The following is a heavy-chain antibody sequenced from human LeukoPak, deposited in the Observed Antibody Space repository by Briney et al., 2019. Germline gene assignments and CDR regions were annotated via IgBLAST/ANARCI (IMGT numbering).Heavy chain of an antibody. CDR3: ARSDYDSSGYYPEAFDI. CDR2: IYYSGST. CDR1: GGSISSYY. J-gene: IGHJ3*02. V-gene: IGHV4-59*01. Sequence: PSETLSLTCTVSGGSISSYYGSWIRQPPGKGLEWIGYIYYSGSTNYNPSLKSRVTISVDTSKNQFSLKPSSVTAADTAVYYCARSDYDSSGYYPEAFDIWGQGTMVTVSS. D-gene: IGHD3-22*01.